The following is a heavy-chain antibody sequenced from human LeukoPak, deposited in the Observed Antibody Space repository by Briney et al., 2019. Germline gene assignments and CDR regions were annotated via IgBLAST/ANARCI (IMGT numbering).Heavy chain of an antibody. J-gene: IGHJ4*02. CDR1: GFTFSSYG. D-gene: IGHD3-3*01. V-gene: IGHV3-21*01. CDR3: ARGYYDFWSGYLF. CDR2: ISSSSSYI. Sequence: GGSLRLSCAASGFTFSSYGMHWVRQAPGKGLEWVSSISSSSSYIYYADSVKGRFTISRDNAKNSLYLQMNSLRAEDTAVYYCARGYYDFWSGYLFWGQRTLVTVSS.